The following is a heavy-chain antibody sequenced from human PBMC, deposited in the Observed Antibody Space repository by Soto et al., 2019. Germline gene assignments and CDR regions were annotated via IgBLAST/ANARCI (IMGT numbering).Heavy chain of an antibody. J-gene: IGHJ6*03. V-gene: IGHV3-21*01. CDR1: GFTFSNYT. D-gene: IGHD2-2*02. CDR2: ISSGSNYI. Sequence: DVQLVESGGGLVKPGGSLRLSCTVSGFTFSNYTMDWVRQAPGKGLEWVSSISSGSNYIYYADSVKGRFTISRDNAKNSLYLQMNSLRAEDTAVFYCARGIYCTLDICYTGYYYMDVWGNGTTVTVSS. CDR3: ARGIYCTLDICYTGYYYMDV.